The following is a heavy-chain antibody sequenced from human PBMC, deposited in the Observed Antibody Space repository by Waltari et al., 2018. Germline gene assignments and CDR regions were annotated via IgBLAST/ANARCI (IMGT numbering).Heavy chain of an antibody. J-gene: IGHJ1*01. CDR2: IYTSGST. CDR3: AGGSWYGFAEYFQH. Sequence: QVQLQESGPGLVKPSETLSLTCTVSGGSISSYYWSWSRQPAGKGLEWIGRIYTSGSTNYNPSLKSRVTMSVDTSKNQFSLKLSSVTAADTAVYYCAGGSWYGFAEYFQHWGQGTLVTVSS. CDR1: GGSISSYY. D-gene: IGHD6-13*01. V-gene: IGHV4-4*07.